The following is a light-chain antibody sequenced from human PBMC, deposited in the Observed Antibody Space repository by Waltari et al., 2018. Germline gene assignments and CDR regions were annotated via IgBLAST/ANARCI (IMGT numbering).Light chain of an antibody. CDR3: QQTSRTPLT. CDR2: TAS. CDR1: QTVNQY. Sequence: DVQMTQSPSSLSASVGDRVTITCRASQTVNQYLNWYQQRQGQVPRLLIYTASTLQSGVPSRFSGSGSGTDFTLTITGLQPEDVGIYYCQQTSRTPLTFGGGTKVELK. V-gene: IGKV1-39*01. J-gene: IGKJ4*01.